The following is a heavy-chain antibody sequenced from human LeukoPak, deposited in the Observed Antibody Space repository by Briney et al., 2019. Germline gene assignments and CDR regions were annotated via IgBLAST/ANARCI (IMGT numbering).Heavy chain of an antibody. CDR1: GGSISSYY. J-gene: IGHJ4*02. D-gene: IGHD3-10*01. CDR3: ARALYYIGYFDY. Sequence: SETLSLTCTVSGGSISSYYWSWIRQPPGKGLEWIGYIYYSGSTNYNPSLKSRVTISVDTSKNQFSLKLSSVTAADTAVYYCARALYYIGYFDYWGQGTLVTVSS. CDR2: IYYSGST. V-gene: IGHV4-59*01.